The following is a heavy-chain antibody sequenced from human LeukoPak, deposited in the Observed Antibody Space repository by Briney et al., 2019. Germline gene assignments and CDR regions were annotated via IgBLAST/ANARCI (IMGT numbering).Heavy chain of an antibody. Sequence: PGGSLRLSCAASGFTFSTYVMTWVRQAPGKGLEWVSSISSSSSYIYYADSVKGRFTISRDNAKNSLYLQMNSLRAEDTAVYYCARDFGGYSGYVFDYWGQGTLVTVSS. J-gene: IGHJ4*02. D-gene: IGHD5-12*01. CDR2: ISSSSSYI. CDR1: GFTFSTYV. CDR3: ARDFGGYSGYVFDY. V-gene: IGHV3-21*01.